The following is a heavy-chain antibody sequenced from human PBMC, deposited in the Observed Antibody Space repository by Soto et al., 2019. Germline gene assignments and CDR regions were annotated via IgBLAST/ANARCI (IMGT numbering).Heavy chain of an antibody. CDR1: GYSFTSYW. CDR3: ARTEAAGKYYYGMDV. D-gene: IGHD6-13*01. CDR2: IYPGDSDT. V-gene: IGHV5-51*01. Sequence: EVQLVQSGAEVKKPGESLKISCKGSGYSFTSYWIGWVRQMPGKGLECMGIIYPGDSDTRYSPSFQGQVTISADKSISTAYLQWSSLKASETAMYYCARTEAAGKYYYGMDVWGQGTTVTVSS. J-gene: IGHJ6*02.